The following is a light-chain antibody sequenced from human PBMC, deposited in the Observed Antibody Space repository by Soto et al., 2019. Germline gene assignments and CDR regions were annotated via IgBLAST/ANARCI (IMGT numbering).Light chain of an antibody. J-gene: IGKJ2*01. Sequence: DIVMTQSPLSLPVTPGEPASISCRSSQSLLHSNGYNYLDWYLQKPWQSPQLLIYLGSNRASGVPDRCSGSGSGTDFTLKISRVEAEDFGVYYCMQALQTPPTFGQGTKLEIK. CDR3: MQALQTPPT. CDR1: QSLLHSNGYNY. CDR2: LGS. V-gene: IGKV2-28*01.